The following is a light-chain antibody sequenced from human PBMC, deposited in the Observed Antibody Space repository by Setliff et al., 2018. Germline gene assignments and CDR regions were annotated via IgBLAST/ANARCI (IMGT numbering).Light chain of an antibody. CDR3: LLYLGRGIYV. CDR2: STT. Sequence: VVTQEPSFSVSPGGTVTLTCGLNSGSVSTGHYPSWYQQTPGQAPRMLIYSTTIRSSGVPNRFSGTILGNKAALTITGAQADDESDYYCLLYLGRGIYVFGTGTKVTVL. CDR1: SGSVSTGHY. J-gene: IGLJ1*01. V-gene: IGLV8-61*01.